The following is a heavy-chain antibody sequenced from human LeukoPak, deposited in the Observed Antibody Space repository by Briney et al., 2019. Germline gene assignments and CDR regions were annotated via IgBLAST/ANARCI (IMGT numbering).Heavy chain of an antibody. CDR2: ISAYNGNT. CDR1: GYTFTSYV. D-gene: IGHD2-8*01. CDR3: ARVVRFSSLDAFDI. Sequence: ASVKVSCKASGYTFTSYVISWVRQAPGQGLEWMGWISAYNGNTNYAQKFQGRVTMTRDTSISTAYMELSRLRSDDTAVYYCARVVRFSSLDAFDIWGQGTMVTVSS. V-gene: IGHV1-18*01. J-gene: IGHJ3*02.